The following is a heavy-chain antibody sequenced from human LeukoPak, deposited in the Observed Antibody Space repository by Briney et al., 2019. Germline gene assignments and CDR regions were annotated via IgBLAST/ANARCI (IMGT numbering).Heavy chain of an antibody. J-gene: IGHJ4*02. Sequence: SETLSLTCTVSGGSISSYYWSWIRQPPGKGLEWIGYIYYSGSTNYNPSLKSQVTISVDTSKNQFSLKLSSVTAADTAVYYCARGRARDSSGYPNYWGQGTLVTVSS. CDR1: GGSISSYY. CDR3: ARGRARDSSGYPNY. V-gene: IGHV4-59*01. D-gene: IGHD3-22*01. CDR2: IYYSGST.